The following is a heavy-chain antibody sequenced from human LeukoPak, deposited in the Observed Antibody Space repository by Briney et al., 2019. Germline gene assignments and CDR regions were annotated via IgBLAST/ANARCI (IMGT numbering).Heavy chain of an antibody. V-gene: IGHV3-30*18. CDR3: AKEAMITFGGVNVNCDW. D-gene: IGHD3-16*02. CDR2: ITYDGTNK. Sequence: GGSLRLSCAASGFTFSSNGMDWVRQAPGKGLEWVVVITYDGTNKYYAYTVKGRFTISRDNYKTTLYLHMNSLRAEDTAVYYCAKEAMITFGGVNVNCDWWGQGTLVTVSS. CDR1: GFTFSSNG. J-gene: IGHJ4*02.